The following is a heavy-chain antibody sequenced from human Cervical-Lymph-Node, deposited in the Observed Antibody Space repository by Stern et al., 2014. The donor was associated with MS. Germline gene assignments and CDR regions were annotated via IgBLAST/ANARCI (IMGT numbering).Heavy chain of an antibody. D-gene: IGHD3-9*01. CDR1: GY. Sequence: EVHLVESGGGLVQPGGSLRLSCAASGYMDWVRQAPGKGLEWVGRIRNRVNTYATEYAASVKGRFTISRDDSKNSVFLQMNSLKIEDTAVYYCVRTDIFDDWGAFDYWGQGTLVTVSS. CDR3: VRTDIFDDWGAFDY. CDR2: IRNRVNTYAT. J-gene: IGHJ4*02. V-gene: IGHV3-72*01.